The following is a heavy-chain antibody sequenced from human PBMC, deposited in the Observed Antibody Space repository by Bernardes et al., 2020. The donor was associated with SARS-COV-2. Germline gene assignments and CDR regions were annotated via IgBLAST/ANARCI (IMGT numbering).Heavy chain of an antibody. CDR3: ARHRIDRATVTAVDV. Sequence: GESLKISCKGSGYSFSTYWIDWVRQKPGQGLEWMGVIYPGDSDARYSPSFQGQVTISADRSVSTAYLQWSSLEASDTAMYFCARHRIDRATVTAVDVWGPGTTVHVSS. V-gene: IGHV5-51*01. CDR2: IYPGDSDA. D-gene: IGHD4-4*01. CDR1: GYSFSTYW. J-gene: IGHJ3*01.